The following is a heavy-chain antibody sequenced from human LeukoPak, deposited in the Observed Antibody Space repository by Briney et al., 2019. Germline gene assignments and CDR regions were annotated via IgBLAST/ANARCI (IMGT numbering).Heavy chain of an antibody. V-gene: IGHV1-2*02. Sequence: GASVKVSCKASGYTFTGYYMHWVRQAPGQGLEWMGWINPNSGGTDYAQKFQGRVTMTRDTSISTAYMELSRLRSDDTAVYYCARERYFDGKANWFDPWGQGTLVTVSS. CDR1: GYTFTGYY. CDR2: INPNSGGT. CDR3: ARERYFDGKANWFDP. J-gene: IGHJ5*02. D-gene: IGHD3-9*01.